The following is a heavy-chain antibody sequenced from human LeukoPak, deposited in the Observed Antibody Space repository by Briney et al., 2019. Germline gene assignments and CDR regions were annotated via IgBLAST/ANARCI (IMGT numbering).Heavy chain of an antibody. Sequence: GGSLRLSCAASGFTFDDYAMHWVRQAPGKGLEWVSGISWNSGSIGYADSVKGRFTISRDNAKNSLYLQMNSLRAEDTALYYCAKSSGYYYYMDVWGKGTTVTISS. CDR3: AKSSGYYYYMDV. V-gene: IGHV3-9*01. CDR1: GFTFDDYA. D-gene: IGHD6-6*01. CDR2: ISWNSGSI. J-gene: IGHJ6*03.